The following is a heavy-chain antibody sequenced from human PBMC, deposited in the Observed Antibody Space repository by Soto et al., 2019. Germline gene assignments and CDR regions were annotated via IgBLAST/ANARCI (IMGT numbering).Heavy chain of an antibody. CDR1: GYTFTSYG. Sequence: GASVKVSCKASGYTFTSYGISWVRQAPGQGLEWMGWIIPILGIANYAQKFQGRVTITADKSTSTAYMELSSLRSEDTAVYYCARAPVAGLDAFDIWGQGTMVTVSS. CDR3: ARAPVAGLDAFDI. D-gene: IGHD6-19*01. J-gene: IGHJ3*02. V-gene: IGHV1-69*10. CDR2: IIPILGIA.